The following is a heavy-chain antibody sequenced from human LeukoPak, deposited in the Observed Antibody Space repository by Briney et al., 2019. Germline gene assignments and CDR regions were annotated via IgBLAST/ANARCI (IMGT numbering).Heavy chain of an antibody. J-gene: IGHJ4*02. CDR1: GFTFSSYA. CDR2: ISGSGGGT. V-gene: IGHV3-23*01. D-gene: IGHD6-19*01. CDR3: ARGIRQWLGYYFDY. Sequence: GGSLRLSCAASGFTFSSYAMSWVRQAPGKGLEWVSTISGSGGGTYYADSVKGRFTISRDNSKNTLYLQMNSLRAEDTAVYYCARGIRQWLGYYFDYWGQGTLVTVSS.